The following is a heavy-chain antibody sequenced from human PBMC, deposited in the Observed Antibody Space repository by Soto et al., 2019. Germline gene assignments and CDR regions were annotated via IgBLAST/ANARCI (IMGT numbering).Heavy chain of an antibody. CDR2: IIPMFGTS. J-gene: IGHJ6*02. Sequence: QVQLVQSGAEVKKPGSSVKVSCKASGGTFSNYGISWVRQAPGQGLKWMGGIIPMFGTSNYAQKFQGRVTITADASTSTAYMELSSLRSEDTAVYYCARDRTSTLVDRYYSMDVWGQGTTVTVSS. D-gene: IGHD1-26*01. V-gene: IGHV1-69*01. CDR3: ARDRTSTLVDRYYSMDV. CDR1: GGTFSNYG.